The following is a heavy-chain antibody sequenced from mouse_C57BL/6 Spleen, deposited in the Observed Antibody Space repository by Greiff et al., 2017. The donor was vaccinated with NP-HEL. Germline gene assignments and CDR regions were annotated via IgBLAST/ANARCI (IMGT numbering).Heavy chain of an antibody. CDR3: GREENYGHFEV. J-gene: IGHJ1*03. Sequence: QVQLQQPGAELVRPGTSVKLSCKASGYTFTSYWMHWVKQRPGQGLEWIGVIDPSDSYTNYNQKFKGKATLTVDTSSSTAYMQLSSLTSEDSAVFYWGREENYGHFEVWGTGTTGTVSS. V-gene: IGHV1-59*01. CDR2: IDPSDSYT. CDR1: GYTFTSYW.